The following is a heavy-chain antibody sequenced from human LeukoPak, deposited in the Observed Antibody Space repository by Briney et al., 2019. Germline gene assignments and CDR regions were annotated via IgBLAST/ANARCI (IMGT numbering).Heavy chain of an antibody. J-gene: IGHJ4*02. CDR1: GGTFSSFA. Sequence: SVKVSCKASGGTFSSFAISWVRQAPGQGLEWMGGIIPIFGTANYAQKFQGRVTITADESTSTAYMELSSLRSEDTAVYYCARELGIAAAGTGFDYWGQGTLVTVSS. CDR3: ARELGIAAAGTGFDY. CDR2: IIPIFGTA. V-gene: IGHV1-69*13. D-gene: IGHD6-13*01.